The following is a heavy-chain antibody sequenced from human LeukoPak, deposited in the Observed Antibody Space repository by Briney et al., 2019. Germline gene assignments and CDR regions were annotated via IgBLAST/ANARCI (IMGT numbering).Heavy chain of an antibody. CDR3: AREVLGSSRDFDY. CDR2: ISSSSSTI. J-gene: IGHJ4*02. D-gene: IGHD6-13*01. CDR1: GFTFSSYS. Sequence: GGSLRLSCAASGFTFSSYSMNWVRQAPGKGLEWVSYISSSSSTIYYADSVKGRFTISRDNAKNSLYLQMNSLRAEDTAVYYCAREVLGSSRDFDYWGQGTLVTVSS. V-gene: IGHV3-48*04.